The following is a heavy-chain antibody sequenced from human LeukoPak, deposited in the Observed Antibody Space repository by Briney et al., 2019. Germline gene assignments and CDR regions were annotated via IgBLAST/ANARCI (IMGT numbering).Heavy chain of an antibody. CDR2: IYTSGST. CDR1: GGSFSGYY. D-gene: IGHD2-21*01. J-gene: IGHJ4*02. Sequence: SETLSLTCAVYGGSFSGYYWGWIRQPPGKGLEWIGLIYTSGSTNYNPSLKSRVTMSLDTSKNQFSLRLSSVTAADTAVYYCAREIASLDYWGQGTLVTVSS. CDR3: AREIASLDY. V-gene: IGHV4-59*10.